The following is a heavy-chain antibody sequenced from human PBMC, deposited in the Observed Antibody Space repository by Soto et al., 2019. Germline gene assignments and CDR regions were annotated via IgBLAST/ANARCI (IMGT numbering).Heavy chain of an antibody. CDR3: ARYEEVAAQDVFFDY. D-gene: IGHD6-19*01. V-gene: IGHV1-2*04. Sequence: GASVKVSCKASGYTFTGYYMHWVRQAPGQGLEWMGWINPNSGGTNYAQKFQGWVTMTRDTSISTAYMELSRLRSDDTAVYYCARYEEVAAQDVFFDYWGQGTLVTVSS. J-gene: IGHJ4*02. CDR2: INPNSGGT. CDR1: GYTFTGYY.